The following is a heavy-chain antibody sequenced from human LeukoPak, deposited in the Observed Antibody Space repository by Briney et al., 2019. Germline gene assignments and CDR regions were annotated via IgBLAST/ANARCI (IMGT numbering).Heavy chain of an antibody. J-gene: IGHJ4*02. D-gene: IGHD1-26*01. V-gene: IGHV4-34*01. CDR3: AIPTSGSFDY. Sequence: SETLSLTCAVYGGSFSGYYWSWIRQPPGKGLEWIGEINHSGSTNYNSSLKSRVTISVDTSKNQFSLKLSSVTAADTAVYYCAIPTSGSFDYWGQGTLVTVSS. CDR2: INHSGST. CDR1: GGSFSGYY.